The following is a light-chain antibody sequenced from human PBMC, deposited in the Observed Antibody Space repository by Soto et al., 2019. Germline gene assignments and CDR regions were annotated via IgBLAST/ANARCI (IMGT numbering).Light chain of an antibody. CDR2: EVN. CDR1: SSDVAFYNH. J-gene: IGLJ1*01. V-gene: IGLV2-14*01. Sequence: QSVLTQPASVSGSPGQSITISCTGTSSDVAFYNHVSWYQQHPGKAPKLLIYEVNHRPSGVSHRFSGSKSGNTASLSISGLQAEDEADYYCSSFASTHTYVFGTGTKLTVL. CDR3: SSFASTHTYV.